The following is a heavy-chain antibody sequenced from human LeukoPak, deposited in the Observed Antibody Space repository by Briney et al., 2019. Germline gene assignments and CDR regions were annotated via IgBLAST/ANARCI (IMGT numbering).Heavy chain of an antibody. Sequence: SVKVSCKASGGTFSSYAISWVRQAPGQGLEWMGRIIPILGIANYAQEFQGRVTITADKSTSTAYMELSSLRSEDTAVYYCARTYSSSWYGVDYWAREPWSPSPQ. J-gene: IGHJ4*02. CDR1: GGTFSSYA. CDR2: IIPILGIA. V-gene: IGHV1-69*04. D-gene: IGHD6-13*01. CDR3: ARTYSSSWYGVDY.